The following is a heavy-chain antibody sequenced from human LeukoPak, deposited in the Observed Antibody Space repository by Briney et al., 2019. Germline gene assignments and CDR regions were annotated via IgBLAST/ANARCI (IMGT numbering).Heavy chain of an antibody. J-gene: IGHJ4*02. D-gene: IGHD3-10*01. Sequence: PSETLSLTCGVYGGSLSGYYWSWIRQPPGKGLEWIAEINYSGSTTYNPSLKSRVTISIDTSKNQFSLKLRSVTAADTAVYHCARLRGTPQYYYGSGSYNDYWGQGTLVTVSS. CDR2: INYSGST. CDR3: ARLRGTPQYYYGSGSYNDY. CDR1: GGSLSGYY. V-gene: IGHV4-34*01.